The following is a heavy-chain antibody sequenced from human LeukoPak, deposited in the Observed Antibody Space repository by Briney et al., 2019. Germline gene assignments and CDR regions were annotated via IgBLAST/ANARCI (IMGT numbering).Heavy chain of an antibody. CDR1: GYTPTELS. D-gene: IGHD6-13*01. CDR2: FDPEDGET. V-gene: IGHV1-24*01. CDR3: ATSFVPLQSTAAVTRGYYFDY. J-gene: IGHJ4*02. Sequence: ASVKVSCKVSGYTPTELSMHWVRQAPGKGLEWMGGFDPEDGETIYAQKFQGRVTMTEDTSTDTAYMELSSLRSEDTAVYYCATSFVPLQSTAAVTRGYYFDYWGQGTLVTVSS.